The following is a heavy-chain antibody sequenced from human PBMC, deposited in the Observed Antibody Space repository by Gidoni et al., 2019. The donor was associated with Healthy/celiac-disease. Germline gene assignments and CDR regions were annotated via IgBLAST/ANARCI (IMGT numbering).Heavy chain of an antibody. Sequence: QVQLVQSGAEVKKPGSSVKVSCKASGGTFSSYAISWVRQAPGQGLEWMGGIIPIFGTANYAQKFQGRVTITADESTSTAYMELSSLRSEDTAVYYCARETADTHCSGGSCPDFDYWGQGTLVTVSS. CDR3: ARETADTHCSGGSCPDFDY. CDR2: IIPIFGTA. J-gene: IGHJ4*02. V-gene: IGHV1-69*01. D-gene: IGHD2-15*01. CDR1: GGTFSSYA.